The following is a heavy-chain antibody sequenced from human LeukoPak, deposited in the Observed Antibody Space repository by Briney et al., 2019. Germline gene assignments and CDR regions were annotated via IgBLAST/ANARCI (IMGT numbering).Heavy chain of an antibody. CDR1: GYTFTSYG. CDR3: ARHGATVDY. D-gene: IGHD1-26*01. Sequence: GASVKVSCKASGYTFTSYGISWVRQAPGQGLEWMGWISAYNGNTNYAQKLQGRVTMTRDTSISTAYMELSRLRSDDTAVYYCARHGATVDYWGQGTLVTVSS. CDR2: ISAYNGNT. J-gene: IGHJ4*02. V-gene: IGHV1-18*01.